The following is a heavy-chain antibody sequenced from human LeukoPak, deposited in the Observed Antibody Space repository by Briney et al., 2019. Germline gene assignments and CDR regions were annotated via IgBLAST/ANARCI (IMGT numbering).Heavy chain of an antibody. CDR2: INSDGSST. D-gene: IGHD1/OR15-1a*01. CDR1: GFTFSNYW. V-gene: IGHV3-74*01. Sequence: GGSLRLSCAASGFTFSNYWMDWVRQVPGKGLVWVSHINSDGSSTSYADSVTGRFTISRDNAKNTLYLQMNSLRAEDTAVYYCARGEHYGSPDYWGQGTLVTVSS. CDR3: ARGEHYGSPDY. J-gene: IGHJ4*02.